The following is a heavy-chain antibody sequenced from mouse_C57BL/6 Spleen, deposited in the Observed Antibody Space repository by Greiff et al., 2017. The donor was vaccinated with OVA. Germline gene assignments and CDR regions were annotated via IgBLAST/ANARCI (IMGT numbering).Heavy chain of an antibody. D-gene: IGHD1-1*01. Sequence: VQRVESGAELAKPGASVKLSCKASGYTFTSYWMHWVKQRPGQGLEWIGYINPSSGYTKYNQKFKDKATLTADKSSSTAYMQLSSLTYDDSSVYSCARYYYGSRYYFDYWGQGTTLTVSS. CDR2: INPSSGYT. CDR3: ARYYYGSRYYFDY. CDR1: GYTFTSYW. J-gene: IGHJ2*01. V-gene: IGHV1-7*01.